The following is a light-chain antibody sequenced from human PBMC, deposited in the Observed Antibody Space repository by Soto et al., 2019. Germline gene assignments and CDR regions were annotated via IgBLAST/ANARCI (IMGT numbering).Light chain of an antibody. V-gene: IGLV2-23*01. CDR2: EDN. CDR3: CSYARTSTYV. Sequence: SALPQPASVSGSPGQSITISCTGTSSDVGSYNLVSWYQQHPGKAPKLMIYEDNKRPSGVSNRFSVSKSGYTASLTISGLQAEDEADYYCCSYARTSTYVFGSGTKVT. CDR1: SSDVGSYNL. J-gene: IGLJ1*01.